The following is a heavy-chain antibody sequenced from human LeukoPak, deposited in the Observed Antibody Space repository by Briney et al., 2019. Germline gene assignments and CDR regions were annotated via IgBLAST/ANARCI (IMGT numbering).Heavy chain of an antibody. V-gene: IGHV3-74*01. Sequence: GGSLRLSCAASGFAFSSYWMHWVRQAPGKGLVWLSRIESDGSSTSYADSVKGRFTISRDNAANTLYLQMNSLRAEDTAVYYCARGSWSAAGTSIDYWGQGTLVTVSS. CDR1: GFAFSSYW. CDR2: IESDGSST. D-gene: IGHD6-13*01. J-gene: IGHJ4*02. CDR3: ARGSWSAAGTSIDY.